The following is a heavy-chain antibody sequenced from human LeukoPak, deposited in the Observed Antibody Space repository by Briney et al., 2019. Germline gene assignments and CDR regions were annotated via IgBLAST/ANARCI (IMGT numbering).Heavy chain of an antibody. V-gene: IGHV3-23*01. CDR3: AISPTFYCSGGSCYSDY. J-gene: IGHJ4*02. CDR2: ISGSGGST. CDR1: GFTFSSYA. D-gene: IGHD2-15*01. Sequence: GGSLRLSCAASGFTFSSYAMSWVRQAPGKGLEWVSAISGSGGSTYYADSAKGRFTISRDNSRNTLYLQMNSLRAEDTAVYYCAISPTFYCSGGSCYSDYWGQGTLVTVSS.